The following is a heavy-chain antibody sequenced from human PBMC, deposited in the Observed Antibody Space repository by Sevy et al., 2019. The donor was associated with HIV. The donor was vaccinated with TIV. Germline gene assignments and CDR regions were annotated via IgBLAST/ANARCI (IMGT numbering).Heavy chain of an antibody. D-gene: IGHD4-17*01. CDR2: ISYDGSDK. CDR1: GFAFSKYYA. Sequence: GSLRLSCAASGFAFSKYYAMHWVRQAPGKGLEWVALISYDGSDKYYADSVKGRFTISRDNFKNTLFLQMNSLTTEDTAVYYCARPRANYVDHYFFYAMDVWGQGTTVTVSS. J-gene: IGHJ6*02. CDR3: ARPRANYVDHYFFYAMDV. V-gene: IGHV3-30-3*01.